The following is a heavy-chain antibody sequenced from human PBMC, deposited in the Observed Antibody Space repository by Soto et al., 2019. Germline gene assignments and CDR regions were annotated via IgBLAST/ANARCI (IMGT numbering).Heavy chain of an antibody. CDR2: ISSSSSTI. Sequence: PGGSLRLSCAASGFTISSYSMNWVRQAPGKGLEWVSYISSSSSTIYYADSVKGRFTISRDNAKNSLYLQMNSLRAEDTAVYYCARNVPKTYYDILTGPSLGYWGQGTLVTVSS. CDR3: ARNVPKTYYDILTGPSLGY. D-gene: IGHD3-9*01. J-gene: IGHJ4*02. CDR1: GFTISSYS. V-gene: IGHV3-48*01.